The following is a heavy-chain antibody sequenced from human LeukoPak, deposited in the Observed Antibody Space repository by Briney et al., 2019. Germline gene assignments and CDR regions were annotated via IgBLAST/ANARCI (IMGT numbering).Heavy chain of an antibody. V-gene: IGHV5-51*01. CDR2: IYPGDSDT. Sequence: PGESLKISCKGSGYSFTSYWIGWVRQVPGKGLEWMGIIYPGDSDTRYSPSFQGQVTISADKAISTAYLQWSSLKASDTAMYYCARRDYDILTGYYYIDYWGQGTLVTVSS. CDR3: ARRDYDILTGYYYIDY. J-gene: IGHJ4*02. D-gene: IGHD3-9*01. CDR1: GYSFTSYW.